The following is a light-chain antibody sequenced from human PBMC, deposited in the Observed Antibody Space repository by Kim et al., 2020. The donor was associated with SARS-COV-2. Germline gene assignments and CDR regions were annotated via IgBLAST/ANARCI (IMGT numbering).Light chain of an antibody. CDR1: QSVGHY. J-gene: IGKJ3*01. CDR3: QQRNNRPQP. V-gene: IGKV3-11*01. Sequence: LSPGERAILFCRASQSVGHYLAWYQQKPGQAPRLLIYDASNRATAIPDRFTGSGSGTDFTLTIGSLEPEDCAVYFCQQRNNRPQPFGPVTKVDIK. CDR2: DAS.